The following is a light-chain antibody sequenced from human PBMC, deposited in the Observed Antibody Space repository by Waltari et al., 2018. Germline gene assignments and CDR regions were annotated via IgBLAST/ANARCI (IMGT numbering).Light chain of an antibody. CDR1: QSLRHSNGYYY. CDR2: LGS. V-gene: IGKV2-28*01. Sequence: EIVLTQSPLSLPVSPGEPAPIPCRFSQSLRHSNGYYYLDWYLQKPGQSPQLLMYLGSSRASGVSDRFSGSGSGTDFILNISRVEAEDVGIYYCLQARQTPYTFGPGTKLEIK. CDR3: LQARQTPYT. J-gene: IGKJ2*01.